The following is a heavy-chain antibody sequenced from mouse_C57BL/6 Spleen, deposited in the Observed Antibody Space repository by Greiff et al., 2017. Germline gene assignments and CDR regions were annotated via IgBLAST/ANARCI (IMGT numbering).Heavy chain of an antibody. J-gene: IGHJ2*01. Sequence: VHLVESGAELVKPGASVKISCKASGYAFSSYWMNWVKQRPGKGLEWIGQIYPGDGDTNYNGKFKGKATLTADKSSSTAYMQLSSLTSEDSAVYFCARGYGSSYSYYFDYWGQGTTLTVSS. CDR3: ARGYGSSYSYYFDY. D-gene: IGHD1-1*01. CDR2: IYPGDGDT. CDR1: GYAFSSYW. V-gene: IGHV1-80*01.